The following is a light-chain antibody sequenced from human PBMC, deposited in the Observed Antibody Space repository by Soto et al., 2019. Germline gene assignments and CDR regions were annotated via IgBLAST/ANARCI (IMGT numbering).Light chain of an antibody. J-gene: IGLJ1*01. CDR3: CSYAGSFTYV. Sequence: QSVLTQPASVSGSPGQSITISCTGTSSDIGSYTLVSWYQQHPGKAPKLLIYEVSKRPSGVSSRFSGSRSGNTASLTISGLQAEDEADYFCCSYAGSFTYVFGTGTKVT. CDR1: SSDIGSYTL. CDR2: EVS. V-gene: IGLV2-23*02.